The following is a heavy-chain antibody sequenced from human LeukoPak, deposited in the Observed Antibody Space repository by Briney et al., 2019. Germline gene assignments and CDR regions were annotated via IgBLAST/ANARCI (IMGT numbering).Heavy chain of an antibody. CDR1: GFTFTTYS. CDR2: ISPNGRIT. D-gene: IGHD3-10*01. V-gene: IGHV3-64*01. J-gene: IGHJ4*02. CDR3: ARSRLTPGAYDF. Sequence: PGGSLRLSCAASGFTFTTYSMHWVRQAPGKGLEYVSAISPNGRITYYGNSVKGRFTISRDNSRNTLYLQMGNLRAEDMAVYYCARSRLTPGAYDFWGQGTLVTVSS.